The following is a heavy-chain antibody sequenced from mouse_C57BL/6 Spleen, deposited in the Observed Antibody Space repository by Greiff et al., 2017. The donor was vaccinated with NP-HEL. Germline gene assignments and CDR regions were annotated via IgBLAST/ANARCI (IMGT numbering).Heavy chain of an antibody. V-gene: IGHV10-3*01. J-gene: IGHJ1*03. CDR2: IRSKSSNYAT. D-gene: IGHD1-1*01. CDR1: GFTFNTYA. Sequence: EVQRVESGGGLVQPKGSLKLSCAASGFTFNTYAMHWVRQAPGKGLEWVARIRSKSSNYATYYADSVKDRFTISRDDSQSMLYLQMNNLKTEDTAMYYCVRSSFYYGSSYGPYWYFDVWGTGTTVTVSS. CDR3: VRSSFYYGSSYGPYWYFDV.